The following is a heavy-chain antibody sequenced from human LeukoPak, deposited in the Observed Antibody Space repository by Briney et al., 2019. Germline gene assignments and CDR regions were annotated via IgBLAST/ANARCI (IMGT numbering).Heavy chain of an antibody. J-gene: IGHJ4*02. V-gene: IGHV4-59*01. Sequence: SETLSLTCTVSGGPISSYYWSWIRQPPGKGLEWIGYIYYSGSTNYNPSLKSRVTISVDTSKNQFSLKLSSVTAADTAVYYCASYSYYYDSSGYFDYWGQGTLVTVSS. CDR2: IYYSGST. CDR1: GGPISSYY. D-gene: IGHD3-22*01. CDR3: ASYSYYYDSSGYFDY.